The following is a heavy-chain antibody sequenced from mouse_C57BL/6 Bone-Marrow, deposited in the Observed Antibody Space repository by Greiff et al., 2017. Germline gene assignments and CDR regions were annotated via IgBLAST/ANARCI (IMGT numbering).Heavy chain of an antibody. D-gene: IGHD2-2*01. J-gene: IGHJ4*01. V-gene: IGHV1-9*01. CDR2: ILPGSGST. Sequence: VQLQQSGAELMKPGASVKLSCKATGYTFTGYWIEWVKQRPGHGLEWIGEILPGSGSTNYNEKFKGKATFTADTSSTTAYMPLSSLTTEDSAIYYCARGGYGYDYAMDYWGQGTSVTVSS. CDR1: GYTFTGYW. CDR3: ARGGYGYDYAMDY.